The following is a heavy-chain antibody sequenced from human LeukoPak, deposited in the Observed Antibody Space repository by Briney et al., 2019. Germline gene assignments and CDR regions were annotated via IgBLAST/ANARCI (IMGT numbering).Heavy chain of an antibody. Sequence: PGGSLRLSCAASGFTFSSYGMIWVRQAPGKGLEWVSGISGSGGSTYLADSVKGRFTISRDNSKNTLYLEMNSLRADDTAVYYCARYYTIDYYDSSGYLDYWGQGTLVTVSS. J-gene: IGHJ4*02. CDR1: GFTFSSYG. V-gene: IGHV3-23*01. CDR3: ARYYTIDYYDSSGYLDY. D-gene: IGHD3-22*01. CDR2: ISGSGGST.